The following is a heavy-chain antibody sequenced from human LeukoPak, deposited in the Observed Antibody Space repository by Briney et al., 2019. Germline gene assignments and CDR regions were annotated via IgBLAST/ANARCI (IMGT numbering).Heavy chain of an antibody. CDR1: GFTFSSYA. J-gene: IGHJ4*02. D-gene: IGHD4-17*01. CDR2: ISGSGGST. Sequence: PGGSLRLSCAASGFTFSSYAMSWVRQAPGKGLEWVSAISGSGGSTYYADSAKGRFTISRDNAKNSLYLQMNSLRAEDTAVYYCARGDYGDAQSVDWGQGTLVTVSS. V-gene: IGHV3-23*01. CDR3: ARGDYGDAQSVD.